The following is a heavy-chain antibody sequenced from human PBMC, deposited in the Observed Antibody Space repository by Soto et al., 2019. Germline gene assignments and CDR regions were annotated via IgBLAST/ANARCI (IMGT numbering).Heavy chain of an antibody. CDR1: GSSVSGGIYY. Sequence: QVQLRESGPGLVKPSETLSLTCTVSGSSVSGGIYYWTWIRQPPGKGLEWIGYIYHSATTNYNPSLRSRVTISVDTSKNDFSLRLTSVTAADTAVYYCARYRDFGDYGYFDSWGQGTLVTVSS. J-gene: IGHJ4*03. V-gene: IGHV4-61*01. D-gene: IGHD4-17*01. CDR3: ARYRDFGDYGYFDS. CDR2: IYHSATT.